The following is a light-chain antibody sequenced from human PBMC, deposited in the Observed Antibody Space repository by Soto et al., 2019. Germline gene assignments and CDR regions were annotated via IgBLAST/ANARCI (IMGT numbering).Light chain of an antibody. V-gene: IGKV3-20*01. Sequence: EIVLTQSPGTLSLSPGERATLSCRASQSVSSSYLAWYQQRPGQAPRLLIYDASSRANGIPDRFSGSGSGTDFTLSISRLEPEDFAVYYCQQYGSSPRTFGQGTKVDIK. CDR3: QQYGSSPRT. CDR1: QSVSSSY. J-gene: IGKJ1*01. CDR2: DAS.